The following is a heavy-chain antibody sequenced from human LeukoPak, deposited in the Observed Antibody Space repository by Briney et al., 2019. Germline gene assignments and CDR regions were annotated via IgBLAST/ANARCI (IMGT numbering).Heavy chain of an antibody. D-gene: IGHD3-22*01. V-gene: IGHV4-59*08. J-gene: IGHJ4*02. CDR2: LYYSGST. CDR1: GGSISSYY. CDR3: ARQGTDYYDSSGYYYV. Sequence: PSETLSLTCTVSGGSISSYYWSWIRQPPGKGLEWMGYLYYSGSTNYNPSLKSRVTISVDTSKNQFSLKLSSVTAADTAVYYCARQGTDYYDSSGYYYVWGQGTLVTVSS.